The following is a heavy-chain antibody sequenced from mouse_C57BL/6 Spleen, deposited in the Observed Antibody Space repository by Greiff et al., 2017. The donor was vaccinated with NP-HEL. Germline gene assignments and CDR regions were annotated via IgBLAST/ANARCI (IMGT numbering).Heavy chain of an antibody. Sequence: QVQLQQPGAELVRPGSSVKLSCKASGYTFTSYWMHWVKQRPIQGLEWIGNIDPSDSETHYNQKFKDKAPLTVDKSSSTAYMQLSSLTSEDSAVYYCASYDYDEGGAMDYWGQGTSVTVSS. D-gene: IGHD2-4*01. J-gene: IGHJ4*01. CDR2: IDPSDSET. CDR1: GYTFTSYW. V-gene: IGHV1-52*01. CDR3: ASYDYDEGGAMDY.